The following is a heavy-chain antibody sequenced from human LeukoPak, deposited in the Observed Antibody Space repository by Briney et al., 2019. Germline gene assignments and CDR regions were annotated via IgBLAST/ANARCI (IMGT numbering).Heavy chain of an antibody. D-gene: IGHD5-18*01. CDR2: IRYDGSNK. Sequence: GGSLRLSCAASGFTFSSYGMHWVRQAPDKGLEWVAFIRYDGSNKYYADSVKGRFTISRDNSKNTLYLQMNSLRAEDTAVYYCAKDPGYSYGNYFDYWGQGTLVTVSS. J-gene: IGHJ4*02. V-gene: IGHV3-30*02. CDR1: GFTFSSYG. CDR3: AKDPGYSYGNYFDY.